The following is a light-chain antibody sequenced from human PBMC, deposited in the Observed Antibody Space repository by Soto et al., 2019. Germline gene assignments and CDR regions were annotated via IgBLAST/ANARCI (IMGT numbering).Light chain of an antibody. J-gene: IGKJ4*01. V-gene: IGKV3-15*01. CDR3: QQYNSWPLT. CDR1: QSVSSSY. Sequence: EIVLTQSADTLSLSPGERATLSCRASQSVSSSYLAWYQQKPGQAPRLLIYGASPRATGIPGRFSGSGYETEFTLTISSLQSEDFAVYYCQQYNSWPLTFGGGTKVDIK. CDR2: GAS.